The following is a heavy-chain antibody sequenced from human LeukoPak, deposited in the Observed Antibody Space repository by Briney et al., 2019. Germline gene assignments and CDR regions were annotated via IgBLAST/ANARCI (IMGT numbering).Heavy chain of an antibody. CDR1: GGSTSSSSYY. V-gene: IGHV4-39*07. CDR2: IYYSGST. CDR3: ARAHIAAAGSSFDI. Sequence: PSETLSLTCTVSGGSTSSSSYYWGWIRQPPGKGLEWIGSIYYSGSTYYNPSLKSRVTISVDTSKNQFSLKLSSVTAADTAVYYCARAHIAAAGSSFDIWGQGTMVTVSS. D-gene: IGHD6-13*01. J-gene: IGHJ3*02.